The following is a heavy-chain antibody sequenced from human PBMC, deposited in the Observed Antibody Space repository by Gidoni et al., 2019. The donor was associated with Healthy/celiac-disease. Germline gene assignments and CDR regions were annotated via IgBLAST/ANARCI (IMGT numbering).Heavy chain of an antibody. J-gene: IGHJ4*02. CDR2: IWYDGSNK. CDR1: GFTFSSYG. CDR3: ARDFPGDYVAPNFDY. V-gene: IGHV3-33*01. Sequence: QVQLVASGVAVVQPGRSLRLSCAPSGFTFSSYGMHWVRQAPGKGLEWVAGIWYDGSNKYYADSVKGRFTISRDNSKNTLYLQMNSLRAEDTAVYDCARDFPGDYVAPNFDYWGQGTLVTVSS. D-gene: IGHD4-17*01.